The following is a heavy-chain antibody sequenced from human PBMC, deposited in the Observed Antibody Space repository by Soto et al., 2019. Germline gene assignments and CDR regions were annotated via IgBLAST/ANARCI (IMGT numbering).Heavy chain of an antibody. CDR1: GGSTHSYY. CDR2: VYYNGDT. D-gene: IGHD2-15*01. J-gene: IGHJ4*02. Sequence: QVQLQESGPGLVKPSETLSLTCTVSGGSTHSYYWSWIRQPPGKGLEWMGYVYYNGDTNYNPSLKSRVTISVDASKNQFSLKLTSVTPADTAVYYFARGQGHGGSYFDFWGQGTLVTVSS. V-gene: IGHV4-59*01. CDR3: ARGQGHGGSYFDF.